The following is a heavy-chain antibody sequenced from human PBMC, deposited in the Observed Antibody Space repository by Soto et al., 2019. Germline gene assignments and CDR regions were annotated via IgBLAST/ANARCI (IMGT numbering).Heavy chain of an antibody. D-gene: IGHD6-13*01. CDR2: MDSRGNS. J-gene: IGHJ4*02. Sequence: SETLSHSCTVSGGSLDNYWNWIRQPPGKGLEWIGYMDSRGNSNGNPSLKSRVTMSVDTSKNQFSLKLSSVTAADTAVYYCAKWSTSWNAFDYWGQGTLVTVSS. CDR3: AKWSTSWNAFDY. V-gene: IGHV4-59*03. CDR1: GGSLDNY.